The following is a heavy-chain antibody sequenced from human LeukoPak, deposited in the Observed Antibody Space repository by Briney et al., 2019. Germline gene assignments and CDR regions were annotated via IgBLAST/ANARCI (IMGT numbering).Heavy chain of an antibody. CDR2: ISTSGTT. CDR1: GGSISSYY. D-gene: IGHD3-10*01. Sequence: SETLSLICSVSGGSISSYYWSWTRQPAGKGLEWIGRISTSGTTHYNPSLSSRVTMSVDTSRNQFSLKLSSVTAADTAVYYCARAGFDIWGLGTMVTVSS. V-gene: IGHV4-4*07. J-gene: IGHJ3*02. CDR3: ARAGFDI.